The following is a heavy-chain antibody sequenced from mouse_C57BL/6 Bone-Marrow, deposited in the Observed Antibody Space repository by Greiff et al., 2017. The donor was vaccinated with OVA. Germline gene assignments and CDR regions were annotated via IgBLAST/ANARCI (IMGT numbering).Heavy chain of an antibody. J-gene: IGHJ1*03. V-gene: IGHV1-80*01. CDR3: AREGSTVVATRYFDV. CDR1: GYAFSSYW. D-gene: IGHD1-1*01. CDR2: IYPGDGDT. Sequence: VKLQQSGAELVKPGASVKISCKASGYAFSSYWMNWVKQRPGKGLEWIGQIYPGDGDTNYNGKFKGKATLTADKSSSTAYMQLSSLTSEDSAVYFCAREGSTVVATRYFDVWGTGTTVTVSS.